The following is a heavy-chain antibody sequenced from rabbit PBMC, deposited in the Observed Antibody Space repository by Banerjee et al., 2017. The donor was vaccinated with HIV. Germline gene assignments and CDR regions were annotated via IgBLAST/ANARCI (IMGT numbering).Heavy chain of an antibody. D-gene: IGHD1-1*01. V-gene: IGHV1S40*01. J-gene: IGHJ4*01. CDR2: INTSTGNN. Sequence: QSLQESGGGLFQPGGSLALTCKASGFSLSNKYVMCWVRQAPGKGLEWIACINTSTGNNVHAIWAKGRFTISKTSSTTVTLQMTSLTAADTATYFCARDLACVIGWNFGLWGPGTLVTVS. CDR1: GFSLSNKYV. CDR3: ARDLACVIGWNFGL.